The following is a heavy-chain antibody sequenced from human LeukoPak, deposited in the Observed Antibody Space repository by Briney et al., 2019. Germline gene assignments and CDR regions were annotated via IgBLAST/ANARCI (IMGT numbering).Heavy chain of an antibody. J-gene: IGHJ4*02. CDR2: IYYSGST. V-gene: IGHV4-39*07. CDR1: GGSISSSSYY. CDR3: ARVSPYYYDSSGYYSEDY. Sequence: PSETLSLTCTVSGGSISSSSYYWGWVRQPPGKGLEWIGSIYYSGSTYYNPSLKSRVTISVDTSKNQFSLKLSSVTAADTAVYYCARVSPYYYDSSGYYSEDYWGQGTLVTVSS. D-gene: IGHD3-22*01.